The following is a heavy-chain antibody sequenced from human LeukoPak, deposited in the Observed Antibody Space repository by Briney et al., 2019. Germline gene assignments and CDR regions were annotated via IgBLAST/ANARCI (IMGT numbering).Heavy chain of an antibody. J-gene: IGHJ4*02. V-gene: IGHV1-2*04. CDR3: ARAASIVVVPAAMSFDY. Sequence: ASVKVSCKASGYTFTGYYMHWVRQAPGQGLEWMGWINPNSGGTNYAQKFQGWVTMTRDTSISTAYMELSRLRSDDTAVYYCARAASIVVVPAAMSFDYWGQGTLVTASS. CDR2: INPNSGGT. D-gene: IGHD2-2*01. CDR1: GYTFTGYY.